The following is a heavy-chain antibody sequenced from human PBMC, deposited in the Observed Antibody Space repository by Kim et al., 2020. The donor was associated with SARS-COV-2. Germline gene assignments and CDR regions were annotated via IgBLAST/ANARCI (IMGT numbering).Heavy chain of an antibody. V-gene: IGHV4-30-4*05. CDR3: ARGSSWFLFDS. Sequence: PYSKASLRSRFTISLDTSKNQFSLKLTSVTAADTAVYYCARGSSWFLFDSWGQGTLVTVSS. D-gene: IGHD6-13*01. CDR2: P. J-gene: IGHJ4*02.